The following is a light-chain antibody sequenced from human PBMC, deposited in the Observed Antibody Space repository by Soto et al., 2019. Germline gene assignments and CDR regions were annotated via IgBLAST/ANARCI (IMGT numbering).Light chain of an antibody. V-gene: IGLV2-23*02. J-gene: IGLJ3*02. CDR3: CSYVGSSILM. Sequence: QSALTQPASVSGSPGQSITISCTGTSSDVGLYNLVSWYQHLPGKAPTLIIYEVNERPSGISDRFSGSKSGNTASLTVSGLQDEDEPDYYCCSYVGSSILMFGGGTKLTVL. CDR2: EVN. CDR1: SSDVGLYNL.